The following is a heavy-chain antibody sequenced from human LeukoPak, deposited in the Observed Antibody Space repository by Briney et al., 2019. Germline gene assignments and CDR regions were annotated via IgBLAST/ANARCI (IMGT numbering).Heavy chain of an antibody. Sequence: PSETLSLTCAVCGGTFSGYYWGWIRQPPGKGLEWIGEINHSGSTNYNPSLKSRVTISVDTSKNQFSLKLSSVTAADTAVYYCASVVWQWGQGTLVTVSS. V-gene: IGHV4-34*01. CDR1: GGTFSGYY. D-gene: IGHD6-13*01. J-gene: IGHJ4*02. CDR2: INHSGST. CDR3: ASVVWQ.